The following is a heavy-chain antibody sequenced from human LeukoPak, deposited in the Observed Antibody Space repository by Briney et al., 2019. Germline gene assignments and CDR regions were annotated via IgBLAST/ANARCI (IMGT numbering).Heavy chain of an antibody. CDR3: ASSKTNGDSSGWYAWFDP. V-gene: IGHV4-59*01. J-gene: IGHJ5*02. Sequence: SETLSLTCAVSSASSSFWWSWIRQPPGKGLEWIGYIYYSGYTNYNPSLKSRVTISVDTSKNQFSLKLSSVTAADTAVYYCASSKTNGDSSGWYAWFDPWGQGTLVTVSS. CDR2: IYYSGYT. CDR1: SASSSFW. D-gene: IGHD6-19*01.